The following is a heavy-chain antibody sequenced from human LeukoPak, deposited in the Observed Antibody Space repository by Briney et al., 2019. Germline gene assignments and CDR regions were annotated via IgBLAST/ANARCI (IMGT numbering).Heavy chain of an antibody. Sequence: PGGSLRLSCAASGFTFSSYSMNWVRQAPGKGLEWVSYISSTSLTIYYADSVKGRFTISRDNANNSLYLQMNSLRAEDTAVYYCARGASLKVSMVREGDWFDPWGQGTLVTVSS. CDR1: GFTFSSYS. D-gene: IGHD3-10*01. V-gene: IGHV3-48*01. J-gene: IGHJ5*02. CDR3: ARGASLKVSMVREGDWFDP. CDR2: ISSTSLTI.